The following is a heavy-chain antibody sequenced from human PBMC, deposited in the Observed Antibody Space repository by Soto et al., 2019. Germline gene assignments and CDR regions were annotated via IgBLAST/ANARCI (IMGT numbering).Heavy chain of an antibody. D-gene: IGHD2-2*01. V-gene: IGHV1-3*05. Sequence: QVQLVQSGAEEKKPGASVRVSCKVYAYTFTSHTMHWVRQAPGQGLEWMGWINAGNGNTKYSQKFQDRVTISRDTSATTAYLELSSLRSEDTAVYYCARHTQRYSSNTYGMDVWGQGTTVTVSS. CDR1: AYTFTSHT. CDR3: ARHTQRYSSNTYGMDV. CDR2: INAGNGNT. J-gene: IGHJ6*02.